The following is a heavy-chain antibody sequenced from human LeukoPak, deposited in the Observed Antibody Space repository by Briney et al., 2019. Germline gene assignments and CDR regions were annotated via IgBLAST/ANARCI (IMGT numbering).Heavy chain of an antibody. D-gene: IGHD3-10*01. CDR1: GGSISSYY. J-gene: IGHJ5*02. V-gene: IGHV4-59*01. CDR2: IYYSGST. CDR3: AREAISMVRGVIDWGPRKGWFDP. Sequence: SETLSLTCTVSGGSISSYYWSWIRQPAGKGLEWIGYIYYSGSTNYNPSLKSRVTISVDTSKNQFSLKLSSVTAADTAVYYCAREAISMVRGVIDWGPRKGWFDPWGQGTLVTVSS.